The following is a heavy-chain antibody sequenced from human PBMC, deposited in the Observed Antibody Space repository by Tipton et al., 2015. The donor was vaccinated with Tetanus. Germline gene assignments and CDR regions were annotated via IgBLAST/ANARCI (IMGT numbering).Heavy chain of an antibody. Sequence: QVQLVQSGAEVKKPGASVKVSCKASGYTFTSYGISWVRQAPGQGLEWMGWISAYNGNTNYAQKLQGGVTMTTDTSTGPAYMELRSLRSDDPAVYYCAILSIAAAADRAFDIWGQGTMVTVSS. V-gene: IGHV1-18*04. J-gene: IGHJ3*02. CDR3: AILSIAAAADRAFDI. CDR2: ISAYNGNT. D-gene: IGHD6-13*01. CDR1: GYTFTSYG.